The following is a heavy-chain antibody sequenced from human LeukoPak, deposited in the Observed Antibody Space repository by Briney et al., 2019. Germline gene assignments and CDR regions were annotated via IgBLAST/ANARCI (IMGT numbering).Heavy chain of an antibody. D-gene: IGHD2-15*01. J-gene: IGHJ2*01. CDR3: ARGATLPREADWYFDV. CDR1: GFTFSSFE. CDR2: ITGGSSTT. Sequence: GGSLRLSCTASGFTFSSFEMNWVRQAPGKGLEWISFITGGSSTTYYTGSVKGRFTVSRDNAQNSLFLQMNSLRAEDTAIYYCARGATLPREADWYFDVWGRGTLVTVSS. V-gene: IGHV3-48*03.